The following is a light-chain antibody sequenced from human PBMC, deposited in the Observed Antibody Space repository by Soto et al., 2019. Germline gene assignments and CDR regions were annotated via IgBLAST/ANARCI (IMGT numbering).Light chain of an antibody. J-gene: IGKJ2*01. V-gene: IGKV1-5*03. CDR3: QQYNSYSYP. Sequence: DIPMTQSPSTLSASVGDRVTITCRARQSISSWLAWYQQKPGKAPKLLIYKASSLESGVPSRFSGSGSGTEVNLTISSLQPDDFATYYCQQYNSYSYPFGQGTKLEIK. CDR1: QSISSW. CDR2: KAS.